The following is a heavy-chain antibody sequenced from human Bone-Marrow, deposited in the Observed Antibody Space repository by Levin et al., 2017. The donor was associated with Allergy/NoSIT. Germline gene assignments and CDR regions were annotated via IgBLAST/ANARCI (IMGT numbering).Heavy chain of an antibody. V-gene: IGHV4-38-2*01. D-gene: IGHD6-25*01. J-gene: IGHJ4*02. CDR3: ARGATYSSGWTDY. Sequence: SQTLSLTCAVSCYSIHSGHYWGWIRQPPGKGLEWIGNIFHSGSTYYNPSLKSRVTISVDTSKNQFSLKLSSVTAADTAVYYCARGATYSSGWTDYWGQGILVTVSS. CDR2: IFHSGST. CDR1: CYSIHSGHY.